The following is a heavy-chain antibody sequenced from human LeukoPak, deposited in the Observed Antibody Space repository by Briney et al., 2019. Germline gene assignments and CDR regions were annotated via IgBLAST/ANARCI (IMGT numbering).Heavy chain of an antibody. CDR2: IKQDGSEK. Sequence: GGSLRLSCAASGFTFSSYWMSWVRQAPGKGLEWVANIKQDGSEKYYVDSVKGRFTISRDNAKNSLYLQMNSLRAEDTAVYYCARAPPSSGYAYHFDIWGQGTMVTVSS. CDR1: GFTFSSYW. J-gene: IGHJ3*02. V-gene: IGHV3-7*01. D-gene: IGHD5-18*01. CDR3: ARAPPSSGYAYHFDI.